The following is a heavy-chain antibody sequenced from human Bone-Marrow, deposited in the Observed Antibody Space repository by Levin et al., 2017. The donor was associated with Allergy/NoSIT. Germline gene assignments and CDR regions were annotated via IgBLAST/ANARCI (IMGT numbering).Heavy chain of an antibody. CDR3: AREGPRDYYGSGSYDGGFDH. V-gene: IGHV3-21*05. D-gene: IGHD3-10*01. Sequence: NPGGSLRLSCEASGFTFSDYGMKWVRQAPGKGLQWVSYISSNGGDRSYADSVRGRFTISRDNAKNSVFLQMNSLRADDTAVYYCAREGPRDYYGSGSYDGGFDHWGQGILVTVSS. CDR2: ISSNGGDR. J-gene: IGHJ4*02. CDR1: GFTFSDYG.